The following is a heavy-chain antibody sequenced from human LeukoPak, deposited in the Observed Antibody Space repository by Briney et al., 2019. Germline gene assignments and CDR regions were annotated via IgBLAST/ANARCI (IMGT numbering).Heavy chain of an antibody. CDR1: GGSHSSGSYY. V-gene: IGHV4-61*02. CDR2: IYTSGST. CDR3: AREDYANAFDI. Sequence: SQTLSLTCTVSGGSHSSGSYYWSWIRQPAGKGLEWIGRIYTSGSTNYNPSLKSRVTISVDTSKNQFSLKLSSVTAADTAVYYCAREDYANAFDIWGQGTMVTVSS. J-gene: IGHJ3*02. D-gene: IGHD4-17*01.